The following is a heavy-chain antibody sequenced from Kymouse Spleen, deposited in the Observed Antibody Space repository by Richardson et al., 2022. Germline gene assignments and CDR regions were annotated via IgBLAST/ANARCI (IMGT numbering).Heavy chain of an antibody. V-gene: IGHV4-39*01. Sequence: QLQLQESGPGLVKPSETLSLTCTVSGGSISSSSYYWGWIRQPPGKGLEWIGSIYYSGSTYYNPSLKSRVTISVDTSKNQFSLKLSSVTAADTAVYYCARGYDILTGYYDYWGQGTLVTVSS. J-gene: IGHJ4*02. CDR1: GGSISSSSYY. CDR2: IYYSGST. CDR3: ARGYDILTGYYDY. D-gene: IGHD3-9*01.